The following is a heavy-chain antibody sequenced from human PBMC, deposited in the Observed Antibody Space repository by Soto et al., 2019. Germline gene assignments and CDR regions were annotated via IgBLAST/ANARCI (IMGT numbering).Heavy chain of an antibody. Sequence: QVQLVESGGGVVQPGRSLRLSCAASGFTFSNYGMHWVRQAPGKGLEWVAVISYDGSNKYYVDSVKGRFTISRDNSKNTLHLQMNSLRAEDTAVYYCAKDPDYGDYGHLDSWGQGTLVTVSS. CDR3: AKDPDYGDYGHLDS. J-gene: IGHJ4*02. CDR2: ISYDGSNK. V-gene: IGHV3-30*18. D-gene: IGHD4-17*01. CDR1: GFTFSNYG.